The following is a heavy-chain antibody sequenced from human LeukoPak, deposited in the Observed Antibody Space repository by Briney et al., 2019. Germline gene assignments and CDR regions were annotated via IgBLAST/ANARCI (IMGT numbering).Heavy chain of an antibody. D-gene: IGHD3-3*01. Sequence: ASVKVSCKASGYTFTSYGISWVRQAPGQGLEWMGWISAYNGNTNYAQKLQGRVTMTTDTSTSTACMELRSLRSDDTAVYYCARQFLIDYDFWSGPDPYYYMDVWGKGTTVTVSS. CDR1: GYTFTSYG. CDR3: ARQFLIDYDFWSGPDPYYYMDV. J-gene: IGHJ6*03. CDR2: ISAYNGNT. V-gene: IGHV1-18*01.